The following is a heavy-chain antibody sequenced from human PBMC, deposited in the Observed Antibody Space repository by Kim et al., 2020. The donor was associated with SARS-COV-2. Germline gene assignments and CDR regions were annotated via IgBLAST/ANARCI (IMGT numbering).Heavy chain of an antibody. Sequence: GGSLRLSCATSGFTFSSYSMNWVRQAPGEGLQWVSSISSSSSDIYYADSVKGRFTISRDNAKNSLSLQMNSLRAEDTAVYYCARYCRGGSCYSGRDYWGQGTLVTVSS. CDR1: GFTFSSYS. J-gene: IGHJ4*02. D-gene: IGHD2-15*01. V-gene: IGHV3-21*01. CDR3: ARYCRGGSCYSGRDY. CDR2: ISSSSSDI.